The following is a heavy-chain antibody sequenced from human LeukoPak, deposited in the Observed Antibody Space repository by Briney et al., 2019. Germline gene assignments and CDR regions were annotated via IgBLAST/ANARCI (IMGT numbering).Heavy chain of an antibody. Sequence: GGSLRLSCAASGFTFSSYAMHWVRQAPGKGLEWVAVISYDGSNKYYADSVKGRFTISRDNAKNSLYLQMNSLRAEDTAVYYCARIAAARHYYYYYYMDVWGKGTTVTVSS. J-gene: IGHJ6*03. CDR2: ISYDGSNK. CDR1: GFTFSSYA. CDR3: ARIAAARHYYYYYYMDV. V-gene: IGHV3-30*04. D-gene: IGHD6-6*01.